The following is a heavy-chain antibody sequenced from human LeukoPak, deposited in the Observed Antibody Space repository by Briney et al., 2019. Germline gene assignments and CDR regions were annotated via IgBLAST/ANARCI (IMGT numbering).Heavy chain of an antibody. J-gene: IGHJ5*02. CDR2: IYYSGST. CDR3: ARGDQYYYDSSGSNWFDP. D-gene: IGHD3-22*01. Sequence: SETLSLTCTVSGCSISSYYWSWIRQPPGKGLEWIGYIYYSGSTNYNPSLKSRVTISVDTSKNQFSLKLSSVTAADTAVYYCARGDQYYYDSSGSNWFDPWGQGTLVTVSS. CDR1: GCSISSYY. V-gene: IGHV4-59*01.